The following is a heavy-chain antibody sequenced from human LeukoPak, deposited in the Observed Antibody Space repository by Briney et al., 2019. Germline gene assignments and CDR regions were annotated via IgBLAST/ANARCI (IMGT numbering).Heavy chain of an antibody. CDR1: GFTFISYS. Sequence: GGSLRLSCAASGFTFISYSMKWVRQAPGKGLEWVSYISSSSTIYYADSVKGRFTISRDNAKNSLYLQMNSLRDEDTAVYYCAREGYNWNDSRFYYYYYMDVWGKGTTVTVSS. CDR2: ISSSSTI. D-gene: IGHD1-20*01. CDR3: AREGYNWNDSRFYYYYYMDV. V-gene: IGHV3-48*02. J-gene: IGHJ6*03.